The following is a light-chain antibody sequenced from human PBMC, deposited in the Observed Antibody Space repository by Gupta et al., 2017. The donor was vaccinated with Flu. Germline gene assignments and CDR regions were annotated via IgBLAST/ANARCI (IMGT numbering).Light chain of an antibody. Sequence: RSNTGSNAVTWYQQVPGTPPKLLIYGSNQRPSGVPDRFSGSKSGTSASLAISGLQSEDEADYYCAAWDDSLNGHYVFGTGTKVTVV. CDR3: AAWDDSLNGHYV. V-gene: IGLV1-44*01. CDR1: RSNTGSNA. J-gene: IGLJ1*01. CDR2: GSN.